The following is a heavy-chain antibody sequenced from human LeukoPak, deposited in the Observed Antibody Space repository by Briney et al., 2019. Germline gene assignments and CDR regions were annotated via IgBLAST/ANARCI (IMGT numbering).Heavy chain of an antibody. CDR3: ARGMGRRYDILTGLDAFDI. D-gene: IGHD3-9*01. CDR1: GGTFSSYA. V-gene: IGHV1-69*06. J-gene: IGHJ3*02. Sequence: ASVKVSCKASGGTFSSYAISWVRQAPGQGLEWMGGIIPIFGTANYAQKFQGRVTITADKSTSTAYMELSSLRSEDTAVYYCARGMGRRYDILTGLDAFDIWGQGTMVTVSS. CDR2: IIPIFGTA.